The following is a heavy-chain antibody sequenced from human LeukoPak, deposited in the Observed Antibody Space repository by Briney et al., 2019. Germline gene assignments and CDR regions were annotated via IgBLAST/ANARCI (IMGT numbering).Heavy chain of an antibody. CDR2: IYHSGST. D-gene: IGHD4-11*01. V-gene: IGHV4-38-2*01. CDR1: GYSISSGYY. Sequence: PSKTLSLTCAVSGYSISSGYYWGWIRQPPGKGLEWIGSIYHSGSTYYNPSLKCRVTISVDTSKNQFSLKLSSVTAADTAVYYCASRLPTTVTTGDSTDYWGQGTLVTVSS. CDR3: ASRLPTTVTTGDSTDY. J-gene: IGHJ4*02.